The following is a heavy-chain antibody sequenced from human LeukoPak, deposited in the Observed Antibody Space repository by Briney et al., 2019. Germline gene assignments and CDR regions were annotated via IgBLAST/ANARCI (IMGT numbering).Heavy chain of an antibody. CDR2: IYYSGST. CDR1: GGSISSSRYY. Sequence: PSETLSLTCTVSGGSISSSRYYWGWIRQPPGKGLEWIGSIYYSGSTYYNPSLKSRVTISVDTSKNQFSLKLSSVTAADTAVYYCARLGPRYSYGDYWGQGTLVTVSS. D-gene: IGHD5-18*01. J-gene: IGHJ4*02. V-gene: IGHV4-39*01. CDR3: ARLGPRYSYGDY.